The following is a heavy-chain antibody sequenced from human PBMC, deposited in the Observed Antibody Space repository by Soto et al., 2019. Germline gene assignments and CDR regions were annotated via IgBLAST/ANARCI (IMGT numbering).Heavy chain of an antibody. CDR1: GFTFSNYI. CDR2: ILHDGNNK. Sequence: QVQLVESGGGVVQPGRSLRLSCAASGFTFSNYIMHWVRQAPGKGLEWVAIILHDGNNKYYADSVKGRSTISRDNSKNTRYLQMNSLRTEDTAIYYCARDDEGGSYCDLGYWGQGTLVTVSS. V-gene: IGHV3-30-3*01. CDR3: ARDDEGGSYCDLGY. J-gene: IGHJ4*02. D-gene: IGHD3-10*01.